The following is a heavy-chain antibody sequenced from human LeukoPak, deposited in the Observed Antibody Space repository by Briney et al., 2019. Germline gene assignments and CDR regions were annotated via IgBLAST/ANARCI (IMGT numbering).Heavy chain of an antibody. Sequence: QPGGSLRLSCAASGFTFSSYGMHWVRQAPGKGLEWVAFIRYDGSNKYYADSVKGRFTISRDNSKNTLYLQMNSLRAEDTAVYYCAKIFGVVIINDAFDIWGQGTMVTVSS. CDR1: GFTFSSYG. D-gene: IGHD3-3*01. CDR3: AKIFGVVIINDAFDI. J-gene: IGHJ3*02. V-gene: IGHV3-30*02. CDR2: IRYDGSNK.